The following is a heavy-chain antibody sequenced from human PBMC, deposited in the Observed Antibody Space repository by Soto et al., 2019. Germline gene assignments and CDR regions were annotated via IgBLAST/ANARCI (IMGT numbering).Heavy chain of an antibody. V-gene: IGHV1-69*02. CDR3: ATSGVVVPAAMRGLDY. Sequence: QVQLVQSGAEVKKPGSSVKVSCKASGGTFSSYTISWVRQAPGQGLEWMGRIIPILGIANYAQKFQGRVTITADKSTSTAYMELSSPRSEDTAVYYCATSGVVVPAAMRGLDYWGQGTLVTVSS. J-gene: IGHJ4*02. D-gene: IGHD2-2*01. CDR2: IIPILGIA. CDR1: GGTFSSYT.